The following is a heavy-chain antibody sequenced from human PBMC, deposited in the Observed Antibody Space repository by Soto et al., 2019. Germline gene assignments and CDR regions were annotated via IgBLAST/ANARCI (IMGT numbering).Heavy chain of an antibody. V-gene: IGHV4-34*01. Sequence: QVQLQQWGAGLLKPSETLSLTCAVYGGSFSGYYWSWIRQPPGKGLEWIGEINHSGSTNYNPSLKSRVTISVDTSKTQFSLKLSSVTAADTAVYYCARGKGRRYNWFDPWGQGTLVTVSS. CDR1: GGSFSGYY. CDR2: INHSGST. CDR3: ARGKGRRYNWFDP. J-gene: IGHJ5*02.